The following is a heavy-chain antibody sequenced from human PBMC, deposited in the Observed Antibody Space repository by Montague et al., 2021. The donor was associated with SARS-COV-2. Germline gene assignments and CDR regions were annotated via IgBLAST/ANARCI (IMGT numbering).Heavy chain of an antibody. CDR3: ARRYDFYRAEAFDV. D-gene: IGHD3-3*01. J-gene: IGHJ3*01. CDR1: GFSLNTDGVG. V-gene: IGHV2-5*02. Sequence: PALVKPTQTLTLTFVFSGFSLNTDGVGVAWIRRPPGKALEWLALIYWDGDQRYSPSLKTRVTITKDTSRNRVVLTMTNLGPVDTATYYCARRYDFYRAEAFDVWGQGTMVTVSS. CDR2: IYWDGDQ.